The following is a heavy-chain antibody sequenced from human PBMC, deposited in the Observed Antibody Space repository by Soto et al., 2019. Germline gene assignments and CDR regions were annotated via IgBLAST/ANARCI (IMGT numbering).Heavy chain of an antibody. V-gene: IGHV1-18*01. J-gene: IGHJ4*02. CDR1: GYTFTSYG. CDR2: IRAYNGNT. D-gene: IGHD6-19*01. Sequence: GASVKVSCKASGYTFTSYGVSWVRQAPGQGLEWMGWIRAYNGNTNYAQKLQGRVTMTTDTSTSTAYMELRSLRSDDTAVYYCARGAGSGWYEYFDYWGQGTPVTVSS. CDR3: ARGAGSGWYEYFDY.